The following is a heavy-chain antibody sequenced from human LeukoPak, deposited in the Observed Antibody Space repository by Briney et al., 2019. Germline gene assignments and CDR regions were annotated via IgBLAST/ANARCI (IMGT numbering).Heavy chain of an antibody. Sequence: GGSLRLSCVPSGFTFNNYYMTWLRQAPGKGLEWVSTIGGSDGSTYYADSVKGRFTISRDNAKNTQSLQMSSLRTEDTATYYCVKDPYVARGDYLDFWGQGTLVTVSS. CDR1: GFTFNNYY. D-gene: IGHD3-10*01. J-gene: IGHJ4*02. CDR2: IGGSDGST. V-gene: IGHV3-23*01. CDR3: VKDPYVARGDYLDF.